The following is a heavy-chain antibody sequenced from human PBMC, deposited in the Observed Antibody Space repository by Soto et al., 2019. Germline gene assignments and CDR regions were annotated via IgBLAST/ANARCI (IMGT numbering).Heavy chain of an antibody. CDR1: GGSFSGYY. Sequence: PSETLSLTCAVYGGSFSGYYWSWIRQPPGKGLEWIWEINHSGSTNYNPSLKSRVTISVDTSKNQFSLKLSSVTAADTAVYYCAKTDYYVSSVHYPPGAFDIWGQGTMVTGSS. D-gene: IGHD3-22*01. V-gene: IGHV4-34*01. CDR2: INHSGST. CDR3: AKTDYYVSSVHYPPGAFDI. J-gene: IGHJ3*02.